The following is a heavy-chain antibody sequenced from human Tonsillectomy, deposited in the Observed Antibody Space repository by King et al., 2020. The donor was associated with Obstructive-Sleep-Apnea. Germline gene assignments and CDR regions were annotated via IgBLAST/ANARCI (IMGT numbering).Heavy chain of an antibody. CDR2: IYYSGST. D-gene: IGHD1-26*01. CDR1: GGSISYYY. J-gene: IGHJ3*02. CDR3: AREVGSGAPDDAFDI. Sequence: LQLQESGPGLVKPSETLSLTCIVSGGSISYYYWTWIRQPPGNGLEWIGYIYYSGSTHYHPSLQSRVTISVDRSKNQFSLKLSSVTAADTAVYYCAREVGSGAPDDAFDIWGQGTMVTVSS. V-gene: IGHV4-59*01.